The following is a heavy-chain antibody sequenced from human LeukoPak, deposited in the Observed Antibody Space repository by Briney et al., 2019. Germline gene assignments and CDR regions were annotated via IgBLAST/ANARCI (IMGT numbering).Heavy chain of an antibody. CDR3: ARGPLYGSGWYTGENWFDP. D-gene: IGHD6-19*01. CDR1: GGSFSGYY. Sequence: SETLSLTCAVYGGSFSGYYWSWIRQPPGKGLEWIGEINHSGSTNYNPSLKSRVTISVDTSKNQFSLKLSSVTAADTAVYYCARGPLYGSGWYTGENWFDPWGQGTLVTVSS. V-gene: IGHV4-34*01. J-gene: IGHJ5*02. CDR2: INHSGST.